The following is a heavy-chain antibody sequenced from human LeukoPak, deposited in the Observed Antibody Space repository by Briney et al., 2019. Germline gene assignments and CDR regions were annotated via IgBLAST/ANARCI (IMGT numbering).Heavy chain of an antibody. CDR1: GFTFSSYW. CDR3: ARRYDSSGYYFDY. J-gene: IGHJ4*02. D-gene: IGHD3-22*01. Sequence: GGSLRLSCAASGFTFSSYWMSWVRQAPGKGLGWVANIKQDGSEKYYVDSVKGRFTISRDNAKNSLYLQMNSLRAEDTAVYYCARRYDSSGYYFDYWGQGTLVTVSS. V-gene: IGHV3-7*01. CDR2: IKQDGSEK.